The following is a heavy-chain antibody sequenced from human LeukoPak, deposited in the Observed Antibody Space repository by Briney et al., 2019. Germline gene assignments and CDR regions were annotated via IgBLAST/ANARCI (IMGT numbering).Heavy chain of an antibody. CDR1: GGSISSYY. CDR3: AGTGESFDY. J-gene: IGHJ4*02. D-gene: IGHD3-10*01. Sequence: SETLSLTCTVSGGSISSYYWSWIRQPPGKGLEWIGYIYYSGSTNYNPSLKSRATISVDTSKNQFSLKLSSVTAADTAVYYCAGTGESFDYWGQGTLVTVSS. V-gene: IGHV4-59*08. CDR2: IYYSGST.